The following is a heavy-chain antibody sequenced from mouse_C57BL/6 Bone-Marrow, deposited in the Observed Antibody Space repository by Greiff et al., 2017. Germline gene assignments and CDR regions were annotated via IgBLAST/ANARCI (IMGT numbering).Heavy chain of an antibody. V-gene: IGHV1-69*01. Sequence: QVQLQQPGAELVMPGASVKLSCKASGYTFTSYWMHWVKQRPGQGLEWIGEIDPSDSYTNYNQKFKGKSTLTVDKSSSTAYMQLSSLTSEDSAVYYCAHSNYYAMDYWGQGTSVTVSS. D-gene: IGHD2-5*01. J-gene: IGHJ4*01. CDR1: GYTFTSYW. CDR2: IDPSDSYT. CDR3: AHSNYYAMDY.